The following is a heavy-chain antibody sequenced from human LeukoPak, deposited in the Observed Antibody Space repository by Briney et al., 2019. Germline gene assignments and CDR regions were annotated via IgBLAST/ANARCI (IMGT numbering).Heavy chain of an antibody. D-gene: IGHD3-22*01. CDR1: GGSIRDTTYY. CDR2: IYYSGNT. Sequence: PSETLSLTCTVSGGSIRDTTYYWGWIRQPPGKGLEWIGSIYYSGNTYYNPSLMSRVTISVDTSKNQFSLNLSSVTAADTAVYYCARAPHFFDISGSRYCFDYWGQGTLVTVSS. J-gene: IGHJ4*02. CDR3: ARAPHFFDISGSRYCFDY. V-gene: IGHV4-39*07.